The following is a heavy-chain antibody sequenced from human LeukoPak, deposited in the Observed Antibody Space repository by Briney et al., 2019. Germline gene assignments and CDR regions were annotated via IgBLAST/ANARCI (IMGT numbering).Heavy chain of an antibody. CDR3: AKDAGSSGWTFDY. CDR1: GFTFSSYE. D-gene: IGHD6-19*01. CDR2: ISSSGSTI. V-gene: IGHV3-48*03. J-gene: IGHJ4*02. Sequence: GGSLRLSCAASGFTFSSYEMNWVRQAPGKGLEWVSYISSSGSTIYYADSVKGRFTISRDNSKNTLYLQMNSLRAEDTAVYYCAKDAGSSGWTFDYWGQGTLVTVSS.